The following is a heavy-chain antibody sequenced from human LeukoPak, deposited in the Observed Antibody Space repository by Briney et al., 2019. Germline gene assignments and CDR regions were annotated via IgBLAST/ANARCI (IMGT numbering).Heavy chain of an antibody. Sequence: GGSLRLSCTASGFPFGDYAMPWVRQAPGKGVEWVGFIASETYGGTAEYAASLKGRFTISRDDSKSIAYLQMNSLRAEDTAVYYCARAMYSSSWHYWGQGTLVTVSS. D-gene: IGHD6-13*01. CDR1: GFPFGDYA. J-gene: IGHJ4*02. CDR3: ARAMYSSSWHY. CDR2: IASETYGGTA. V-gene: IGHV3-49*04.